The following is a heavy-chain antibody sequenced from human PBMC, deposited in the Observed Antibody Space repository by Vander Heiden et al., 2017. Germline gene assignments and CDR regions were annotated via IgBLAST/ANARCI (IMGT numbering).Heavy chain of an antibody. CDR1: GDSISSGTHY. CDR3: ARKRYSSGWDFDY. Sequence: QLQLQESGPGLVKPSETLSLTCTVSGDSISSGTHYWGWVRQRPGKGLEWIGTIYYSGRTFYKPSLRSRATISVDTSKNQFSLKLNSVTAADTAVYYCARKRYSSGWDFDYWGQGVLVTVSS. J-gene: IGHJ4*02. V-gene: IGHV4-39*01. CDR2: IYYSGRT. D-gene: IGHD6-19*01.